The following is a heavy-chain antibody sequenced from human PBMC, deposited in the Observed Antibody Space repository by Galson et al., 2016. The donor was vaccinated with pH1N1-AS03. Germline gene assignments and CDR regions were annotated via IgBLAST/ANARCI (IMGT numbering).Heavy chain of an antibody. J-gene: IGHJ4*02. D-gene: IGHD3-10*01. Sequence: PALVKPTQTLTPTCTFSGFSLNDGGLGVGWIRQPPGKALEWLGMIYWHDDKRYNPSLQNRLTLTQGVSKSEVVLQMTNVDPEDTATYYCAHRFYGSGASFFDFWGQGIVVVVSS. CDR3: AHRFYGSGASFFDF. CDR2: IYWHDDK. CDR1: GFSLNDGGLG. V-gene: IGHV2-5*01.